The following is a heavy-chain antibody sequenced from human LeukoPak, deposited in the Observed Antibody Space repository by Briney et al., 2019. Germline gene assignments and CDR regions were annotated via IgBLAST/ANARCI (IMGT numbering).Heavy chain of an antibody. Sequence: PSGTLSLTCAVSGDSLSSSNWWSWVRQPPGKGLEGIGEIYHSCTTNDTPSLKSRVTLSVDKSKTQSSLKLSSVTAADTAVYYCAGSGLEYGSGSYYNLQGFDPWGQGTLVTVSS. D-gene: IGHD3-10*01. V-gene: IGHV4-4*02. CDR2: IYHSCTT. J-gene: IGHJ5*02. CDR3: AGSGLEYGSGSYYNLQGFDP. CDR1: GDSLSSSNW.